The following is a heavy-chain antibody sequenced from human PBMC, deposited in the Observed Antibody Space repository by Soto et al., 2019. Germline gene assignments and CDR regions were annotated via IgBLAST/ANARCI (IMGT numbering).Heavy chain of an antibody. CDR1: GYTFTGYY. D-gene: IGHD2-15*01. CDR2: INPNSGGT. CDR3: ARATTRGRYCSGGSCYSCGY. V-gene: IGHV1-2*02. J-gene: IGHJ4*02. Sequence: ASVKVSCKASGYTFTGYYMHWVRQAPGQGLEWMGWINPNSGGTNYAQKFQGRVTMTRDTSISTAYMELSRLRSDDTAVYYCARATTRGRYCSGGSCYSCGYWGQGTLVTVSS.